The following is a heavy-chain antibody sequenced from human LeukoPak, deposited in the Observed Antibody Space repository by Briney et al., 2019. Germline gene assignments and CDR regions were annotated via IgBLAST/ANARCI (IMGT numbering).Heavy chain of an antibody. CDR3: ARGGTVTNPPYFDY. CDR2: ISYDGSNK. CDR1: GFTFSSYA. D-gene: IGHD4-17*01. V-gene: IGHV3-30-3*01. Sequence: PGRSLRLSCAASGFTFSSYAMHWVRQAPGKGLEWVAVISYDGSNKYYADSVKGRFTISRDNSKNTLYLQMNSLRAEDTAVYYCARGGTVTNPPYFDYWGQGTLVTVSS. J-gene: IGHJ4*02.